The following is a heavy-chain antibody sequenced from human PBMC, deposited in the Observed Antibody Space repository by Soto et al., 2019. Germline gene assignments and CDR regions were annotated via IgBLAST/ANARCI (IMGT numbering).Heavy chain of an antibody. Sequence: QVQLVQSGAEVKKPGASVKVSCKASGYTFTSYFISWVRQAPGQGLEWMGWISAYHGNTNYVQKIQGRVTLTTDTSARTAYMELRSLRSDDTAVYYCARDRPPYDYWGQGTVVTVSS. CDR1: GYTFTSYF. CDR2: ISAYHGNT. J-gene: IGHJ4*02. CDR3: ARDRPPYDY. V-gene: IGHV1-18*01.